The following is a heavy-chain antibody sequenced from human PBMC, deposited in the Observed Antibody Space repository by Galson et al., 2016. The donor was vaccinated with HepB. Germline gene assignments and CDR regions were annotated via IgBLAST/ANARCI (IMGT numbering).Heavy chain of an antibody. Sequence: SVKVSCKASGYTFTSYDINWVRQAPGQGLEWMGWMNPKSGNTGFAQKFKGRVTMTRNTSISTAYMELRGLKSEDTAVYYRAGPIAVTAFGQKPLNYWGQGTLVTVPS. D-gene: IGHD6-19*01. CDR1: GYTFTSYD. CDR2: MNPKSGNT. J-gene: IGHJ4*02. CDR3: AGPIAVTAFGQKPLNY. V-gene: IGHV1-8*01.